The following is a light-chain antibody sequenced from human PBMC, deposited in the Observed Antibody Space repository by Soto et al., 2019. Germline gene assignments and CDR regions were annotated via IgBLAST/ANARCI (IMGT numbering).Light chain of an antibody. V-gene: IGLV1-47*01. CDR1: RSNIGSNY. CDR2: RNN. Sequence: QPVLTQPPSASGTPGQRVTISCSGSRSNIGSNYVYWYQQLPGTAPKLLIYRNNQRPSGVPDRFSGSKSGTSASLAISGLRSEDEADYYCATWDDSLSCWVFGGGTKLTVL. J-gene: IGLJ3*02. CDR3: ATWDDSLSCWV.